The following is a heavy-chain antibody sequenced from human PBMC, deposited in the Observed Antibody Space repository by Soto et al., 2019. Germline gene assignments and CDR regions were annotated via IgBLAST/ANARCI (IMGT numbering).Heavy chain of an antibody. Sequence: EVQLVESGGGLVQPGGSLRLSCAASGFTFSSYDMHWVRQATGKGLEWVSAIGTAGDTYYPGSVKGRFTISRENAKNSLYLQMNSLRAGDTAVYYCARAGWYDDFDIWGQGTMVTVSS. CDR2: IGTAGDT. V-gene: IGHV3-13*01. D-gene: IGHD6-19*01. CDR3: ARAGWYDDFDI. J-gene: IGHJ3*02. CDR1: GFTFSSYD.